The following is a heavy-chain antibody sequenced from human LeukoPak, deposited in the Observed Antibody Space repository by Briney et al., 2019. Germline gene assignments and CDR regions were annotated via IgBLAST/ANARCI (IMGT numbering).Heavy chain of an antibody. J-gene: IGHJ3*02. D-gene: IGHD3-3*02. V-gene: IGHV3-30*18. CDR1: GFTFSSYG. Sequence: PGGSLRVSCAASGFTFSSYGMHWVRQAPGKGLEWVAVISYDGSNKYYADSVKGRFTISRDNSKNTLYLQMNSLRAEDTAVYYCAKHAFAGAILSTGPQIWGQGTMVTVSS. CDR3: AKHAFAGAILSTGPQI. CDR2: ISYDGSNK.